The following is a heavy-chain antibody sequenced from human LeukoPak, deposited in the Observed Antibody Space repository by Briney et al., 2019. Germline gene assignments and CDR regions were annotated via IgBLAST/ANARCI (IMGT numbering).Heavy chain of an antibody. CDR3: GAYGSGTYYPFF. CDR2: IYATGST. CDR1: GASISSYS. V-gene: IGHV4-4*07. Sequence: SETLSLTCTVSGASISSYSWSWVRQPAGKGLEWIGRIYATGSTSYNPSLKSRVTMSVDASKNHFSLKLTSVTAADTAVYYCGAYGSGTYYPFFWGQGTLVTVSS. D-gene: IGHD3-10*01. J-gene: IGHJ4*02.